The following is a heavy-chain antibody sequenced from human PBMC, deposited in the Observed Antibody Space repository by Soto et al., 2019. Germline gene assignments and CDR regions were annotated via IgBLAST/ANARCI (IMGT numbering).Heavy chain of an antibody. J-gene: IGHJ6*02. V-gene: IGHV3-30-3*01. Sequence: QVQLVESGGGVVQPGRSLRLSCAASGFTFSSYAMHWVRQAPGKGLEWVAVISYDGSNKYYADSVKGRFTISRDNSKNTLYLKMNSLRAEDTAVYYCARDSNYVTSYYYYGMDVWGQGTTVTVSS. CDR2: ISYDGSNK. CDR1: GFTFSSYA. D-gene: IGHD4-4*01. CDR3: ARDSNYVTSYYYYGMDV.